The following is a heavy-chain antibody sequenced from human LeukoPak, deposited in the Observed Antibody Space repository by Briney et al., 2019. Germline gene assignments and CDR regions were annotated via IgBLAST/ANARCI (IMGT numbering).Heavy chain of an antibody. J-gene: IGHJ4*02. V-gene: IGHV3-48*03. CDR1: GFTFRSYE. D-gene: IGHD3-22*01. CDR2: LSSSGSAF. Sequence: PGGSLRLSCEDSGFTFRSYEMNWVRQAPGKGLEWIAYLSSSGSAFSYADSVKGRFTIARDNAKNSVYLEMNSLRADDTAVYYCASDPDYNNRGSFDYWGQGTLVTVSS. CDR3: ASDPDYNNRGSFDY.